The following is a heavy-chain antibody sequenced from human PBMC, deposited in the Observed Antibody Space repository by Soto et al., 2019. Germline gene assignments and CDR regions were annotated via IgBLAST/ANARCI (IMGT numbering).Heavy chain of an antibody. CDR2: IWYDGSNK. V-gene: IGHV3-33*01. D-gene: IGHD3-16*01. CDR1: GFTFSTYA. Sequence: QVQLVESGGGVVQPGRSLRLSCAASGFTFSTYAMHWVRQAPGKGLEWVALIWYDGSNKRYADSVKGRFTISRDNSKNTLYLQMNSLRVEDTAVYYCATFTFGGVDNWGQGTLVTVSS. J-gene: IGHJ4*02. CDR3: ATFTFGGVDN.